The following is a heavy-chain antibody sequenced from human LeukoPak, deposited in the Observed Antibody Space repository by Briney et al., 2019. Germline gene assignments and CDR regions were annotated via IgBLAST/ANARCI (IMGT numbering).Heavy chain of an antibody. CDR1: GASVSSSRYY. CDR2: IYYSGGT. CDR3: ARRFDS. J-gene: IGHJ4*02. V-gene: IGHV4-39*01. Sequence: SETLSLTCTVSGASVSSSRYYWGWMRQPPGGGLEWIGIIYYSGGTYYNPSLKSRVTISVDTSKNQFTLKVSSVTAADTAVYYCARRFDSWGQGTLVTVSS.